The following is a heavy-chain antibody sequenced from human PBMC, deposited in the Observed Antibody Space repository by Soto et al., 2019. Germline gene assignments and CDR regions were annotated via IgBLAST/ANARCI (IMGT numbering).Heavy chain of an antibody. J-gene: IGHJ6*02. Sequence: GESLKISCQASGYTFTKNWINWARQMPGKGLEWMGRIDPSDSETKYNPSVEGHVRLSVDKFTSTAYLEWNSLKASDSAMYFCVRLTGRSAYGLDVWGQGTTVTVSS. CDR1: GYTFTKNW. D-gene: IGHD3-9*01. CDR3: VRLTGRSAYGLDV. V-gene: IGHV5-10-1*01. CDR2: IDPSDSET.